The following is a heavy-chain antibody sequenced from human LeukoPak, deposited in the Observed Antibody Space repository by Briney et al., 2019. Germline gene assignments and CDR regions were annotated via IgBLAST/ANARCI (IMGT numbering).Heavy chain of an antibody. CDR2: IYYSGST. CDR1: GGSISSGGYC. D-gene: IGHD2-2*02. CDR3: AREGGYCSSTSCYSRAFDI. V-gene: IGHV4-31*03. J-gene: IGHJ3*02. Sequence: PSETLSLTCTVSGGSISSGGYCWSWIRQHPGKGLEWIGYIYYSGSTYYNPSLKSRVTISVDTSKNQFSLKLSSVTAADTAVYYCAREGGYCSSTSCYSRAFDIWGQGTMVTVSS.